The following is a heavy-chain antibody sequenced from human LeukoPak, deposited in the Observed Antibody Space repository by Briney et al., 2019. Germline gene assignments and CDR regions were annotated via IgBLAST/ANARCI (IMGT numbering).Heavy chain of an antibody. J-gene: IGHJ3*02. D-gene: IGHD2-21*02. Sequence: ASVKVSCKASGYTFTGYYMHWVRQAPGQGLEWMGWINPNSGGTNYAQKFQGRVTMTRDTSISTAYMELSRLRSDDTAVYYCARDCGGGCSGAFDIWGQGTMVTVSS. CDR2: INPNSGGT. CDR3: ARDCGGGCSGAFDI. V-gene: IGHV1-2*02. CDR1: GYTFTGYY.